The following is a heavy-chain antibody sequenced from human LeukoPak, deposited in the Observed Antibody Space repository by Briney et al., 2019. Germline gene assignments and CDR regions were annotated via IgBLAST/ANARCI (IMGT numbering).Heavy chain of an antibody. CDR3: ARDPMLYYDILTGYYDY. J-gene: IGHJ4*02. Sequence: GSLRLSCAASGFTFSDYYMSWIRQAPGKGLEWIGYIYHSGSANYKPSLKSRVTISVDTSKNQFSLKLSSVTAADTAVYYCARDPMLYYDILTGYYDYWGQGTLVTVSS. CDR2: IYHSGSA. CDR1: GFTFSDYY. D-gene: IGHD3-9*01. V-gene: IGHV4-59*12.